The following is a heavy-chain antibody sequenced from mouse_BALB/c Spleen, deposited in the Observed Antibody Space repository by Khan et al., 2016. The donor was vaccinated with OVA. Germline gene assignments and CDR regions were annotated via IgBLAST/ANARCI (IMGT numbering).Heavy chain of an antibody. CDR1: GFSLTSFG. V-gene: IGHV2-9*02. J-gene: IGHJ3*01. D-gene: IGHD1-1*01. CDR3: ARPYYGSAWFAY. CDR2: LWAGGST. Sequence: QVQLKESGPGLVAPSQSLSITCTVSGFSLTSFGVHWVRQPPGKGLEWLGVLWAGGSTNYNSDLMSRMSISTDHSKHQVFLTMNSLKTDDTATYYCARPYYGSAWFAYWGQGTLVTVSA.